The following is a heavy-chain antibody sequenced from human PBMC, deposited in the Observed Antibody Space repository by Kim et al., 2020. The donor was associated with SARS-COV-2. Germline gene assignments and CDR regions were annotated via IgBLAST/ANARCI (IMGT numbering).Heavy chain of an antibody. Sequence: SETLSLTCTVSGGSISSSSYYWGWIRQPPGKGLEWIGSIYYSGSTYYNPSLKSRVTISVDTSKNQFSLKLSSVTAADTAVYYCARLPRGMYSSEDAFDIWGQGTMVTVSS. V-gene: IGHV4-39*01. CDR1: GGSISSSSYY. J-gene: IGHJ3*02. CDR2: IYYSGST. CDR3: ARLPRGMYSSEDAFDI. D-gene: IGHD6-25*01.